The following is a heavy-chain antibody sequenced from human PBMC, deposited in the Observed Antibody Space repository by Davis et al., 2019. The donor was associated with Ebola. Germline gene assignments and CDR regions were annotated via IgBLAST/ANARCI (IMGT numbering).Heavy chain of an antibody. CDR3: TSSYASSSGDY. CDR2: INPSGGST. Sequence: AASVKVSCKASGYTFTGYYMHWVRQAPGQGLEWMGIINPSGGSTSYAQKFQGRVTMTRDTSTSTVYMELSSLRSEDTAVYYCTSSYASSSGDYWGQGTLVTVSS. D-gene: IGHD6-6*01. J-gene: IGHJ4*02. V-gene: IGHV1-46*03. CDR1: GYTFTGYY.